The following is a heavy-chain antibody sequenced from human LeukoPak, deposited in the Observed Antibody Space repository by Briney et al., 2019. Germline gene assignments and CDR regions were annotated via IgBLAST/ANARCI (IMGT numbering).Heavy chain of an antibody. CDR1: GYTFTGYY. CDR3: ARDHSSWYAVDYYYYMDV. V-gene: IGHV1-2*02. Sequence: ASVKVSCKASGYTFTGYYMHWVRQAPGQGLEWMGWINPNSGGTNYAQKFQGRVTMTRDTSISTAYMKLRRLRSDDTAVYYCARDHSSWYAVDYYYYMDVWGKGTTVTVSS. CDR2: INPNSGGT. J-gene: IGHJ6*03. D-gene: IGHD6-13*01.